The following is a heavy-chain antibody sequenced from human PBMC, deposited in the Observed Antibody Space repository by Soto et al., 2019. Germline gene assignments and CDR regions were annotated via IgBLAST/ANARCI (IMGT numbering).Heavy chain of an antibody. CDR3: ATRGSHSSSAPGPFDI. CDR1: GYSFTSYW. CDR2: IDPSDSYT. Sequence: GESLKSSCNGSGYSFTSYWISWVRQMPGKGLEWMGRIDPSDSYTNYSPSFQGHVTISADKSISTAYLQWSSLKASDTDMYYCATRGSHSSSAPGPFDIWVHWTMVTV. J-gene: IGHJ3*02. D-gene: IGHD6-6*01. V-gene: IGHV5-10-1*01.